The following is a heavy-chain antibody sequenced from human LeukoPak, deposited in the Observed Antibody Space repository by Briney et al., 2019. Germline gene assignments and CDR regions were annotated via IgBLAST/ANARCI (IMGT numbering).Heavy chain of an antibody. D-gene: IGHD3-22*01. Sequence: ASVKVSCKVSGYTLAELSMHWVRQAPGKGLEWMGGFDPEDGETIYAQKFQGRVTMTEDTSTDTAYMELSSLRSEDTAVYYCATLPYDSSGYYSYYFDYWGQGTLVTVSS. CDR3: ATLPYDSSGYYSYYFDY. CDR1: GYTLAELS. CDR2: FDPEDGET. J-gene: IGHJ4*02. V-gene: IGHV1-24*01.